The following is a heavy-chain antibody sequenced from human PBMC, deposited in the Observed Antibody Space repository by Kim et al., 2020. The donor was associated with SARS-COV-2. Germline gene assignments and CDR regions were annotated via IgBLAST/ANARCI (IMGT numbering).Heavy chain of an antibody. Sequence: SETLSLTCAVYGGSFSGYYWSWIRQPPGKGLEWIGEINHSGSTNYNPSLKSRVTISVDTSKNQFSLKLSSVTAADTAVYYCARGQRGLWFGEKYFQHWGQGTLVTVSS. CDR3: ARGQRGLWFGEKYFQH. CDR1: GGSFSGYY. J-gene: IGHJ1*01. D-gene: IGHD3-10*01. V-gene: IGHV4-34*01. CDR2: INHSGST.